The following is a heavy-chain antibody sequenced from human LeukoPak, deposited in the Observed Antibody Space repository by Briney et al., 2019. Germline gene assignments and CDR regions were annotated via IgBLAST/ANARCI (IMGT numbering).Heavy chain of an antibody. CDR1: GFTFSSYW. CDR2: IKEDGGEK. Sequence: GGSLRLSCAASGFTFSSYWMSWVRQAPGKGLEWVANIKEDGGEKHYVDSVKGRFTISRDNAKNSLYLQMNSLRAEDTAVYYCARGPLIAAAGTSWGQGILVTVSS. D-gene: IGHD6-13*01. J-gene: IGHJ5*02. CDR3: ARGPLIAAAGTS. V-gene: IGHV3-7*01.